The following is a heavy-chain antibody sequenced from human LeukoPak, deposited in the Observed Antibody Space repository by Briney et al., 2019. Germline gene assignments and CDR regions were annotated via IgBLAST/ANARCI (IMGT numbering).Heavy chain of an antibody. V-gene: IGHV4-59*08. CDR2: IYYSGST. J-gene: IGHJ4*02. D-gene: IGHD1-14*01. CDR3: ARHRPPLISEFDY. Sequence: PETLSLTCSVSGGSISNYYWTWIRQPPGKGLERIGYIYYSGSTNYNPSLKSRVAISVDTSKNQFSLKLTSVTAADTAVYYCARHRPPLISEFDYWGQGTLVTVPS. CDR1: GGSISNYY.